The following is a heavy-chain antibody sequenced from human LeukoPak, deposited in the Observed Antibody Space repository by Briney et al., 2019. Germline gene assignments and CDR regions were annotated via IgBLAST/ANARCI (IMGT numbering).Heavy chain of an antibody. CDR2: AGWAGGTT. Sequence: GGSLRLSCATSGFNFDRYTIHWVRQAPGKGLEWVSLAGWAGGTTYYSDSVRGRFTVSRDSGRNSVYLQMNSLTTDDTAFYFCAKELDTMFFDYWGQGALVTASS. J-gene: IGHJ4*02. CDR3: AKELDTMFFDY. V-gene: IGHV3-43*01. D-gene: IGHD3-10*02. CDR1: GFNFDRYT.